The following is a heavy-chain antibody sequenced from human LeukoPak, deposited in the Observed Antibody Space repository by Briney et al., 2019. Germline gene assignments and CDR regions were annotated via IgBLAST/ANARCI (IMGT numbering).Heavy chain of an antibody. Sequence: SETLSRNCTVSGGSISSSSYYWGWIRQPPGKGLEWIGSICYSGSTYYNPSLKSRVTISVDTSKNQFSLKLSSVTAADTAVYYCARHLRLNGSGSYYKGKFDYWGQGTLVTVSS. CDR3: ARHLRLNGSGSYYKGKFDY. V-gene: IGHV4-39*01. CDR1: GGSISSSSYY. D-gene: IGHD3-10*01. J-gene: IGHJ4*02. CDR2: ICYSGST.